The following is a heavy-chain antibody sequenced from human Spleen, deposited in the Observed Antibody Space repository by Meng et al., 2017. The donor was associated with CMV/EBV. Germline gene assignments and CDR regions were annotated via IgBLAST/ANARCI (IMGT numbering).Heavy chain of an antibody. D-gene: IGHD3/OR15-3a*01. CDR2: IYPADSET. CDR3: ARDEGTGADV. V-gene: IGHV5-51*01. Sequence: KVSCKGTGYSFTSYWIGLVRQMPGKGLEWMGIIYPADSETTYSPSFQGLVTISADKSISTAYLEWNSLKASDTAIYYCARDEGTGADVWGQGTTVTVSS. J-gene: IGHJ6*02. CDR1: GYSFTSYW.